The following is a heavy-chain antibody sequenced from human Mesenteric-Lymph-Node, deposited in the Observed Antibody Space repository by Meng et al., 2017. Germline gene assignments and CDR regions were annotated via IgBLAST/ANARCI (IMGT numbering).Heavy chain of an antibody. CDR1: GYTLTNYG. CDR3: ARDGEWEGLGQHFDY. J-gene: IGHJ4*02. D-gene: IGHD1-26*01. Sequence: QVQLVQSWAEVKKPGASVKVSCKASGYTLTNYGLHWVRQAPGQRLEWMGWINAGKGNTNYSQSLQGRITITRDTSASTAYMELSSLRSEDTAVYYCARDGEWEGLGQHFDYWGQGTLVTVSS. CDR2: INAGKGNT. V-gene: IGHV1-3*01.